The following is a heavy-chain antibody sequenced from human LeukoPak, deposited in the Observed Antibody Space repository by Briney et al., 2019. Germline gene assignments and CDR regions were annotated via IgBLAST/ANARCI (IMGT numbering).Heavy chain of an antibody. D-gene: IGHD3-10*01. V-gene: IGHV1-69*04. CDR3: ARDRGAVRGVMEDY. CDR2: IIPIFGIA. J-gene: IGHJ4*02. CDR1: GGTFSSYA. Sequence: ASVKVSCKASGGTFSSYAISWVRQAPGQGLEWMGRIIPIFGIANYAQKFQGRATITADKSTSTAYMELSSLRSEDTAVYYCARDRGAVRGVMEDYWGQGTLVTVSS.